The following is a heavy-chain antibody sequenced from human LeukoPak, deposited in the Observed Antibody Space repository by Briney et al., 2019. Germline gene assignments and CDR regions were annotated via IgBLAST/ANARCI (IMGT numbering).Heavy chain of an antibody. D-gene: IGHD6-19*01. CDR3: ARAGASGWYAAGWFDP. CDR2: INTDGRTT. V-gene: IGHV3-74*01. Sequence: GGSLRLSCAASGFPFNNYWMYWVRPAPGKGLVWVSSINTDGRTTRYAASVQGRFTISRDNAKNTLYLQMNSLSGDDTAVYYCARAGASGWYAAGWFDPWGQGSLVTVSS. J-gene: IGHJ5*02. CDR1: GFPFNNYW.